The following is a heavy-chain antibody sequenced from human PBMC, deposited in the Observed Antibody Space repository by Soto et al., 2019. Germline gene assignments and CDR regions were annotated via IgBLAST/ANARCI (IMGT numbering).Heavy chain of an antibody. J-gene: IGHJ4*02. CDR2: VYYSGTT. V-gene: IGHV4-30-4*01. D-gene: IGHD1-26*01. Sequence: SETLSLTCTVSGGSIRNGDYYWGWIRQPPGKGLEWIGYVYYSGTTYSHPSLKSRVSISVDTSENQFSLRLTSVTAADTAVYYCVTVILVGAYYCCDYWGSGTRVTVSS. CDR1: GGSIRNGDYY. CDR3: VTVILVGAYYCCDY.